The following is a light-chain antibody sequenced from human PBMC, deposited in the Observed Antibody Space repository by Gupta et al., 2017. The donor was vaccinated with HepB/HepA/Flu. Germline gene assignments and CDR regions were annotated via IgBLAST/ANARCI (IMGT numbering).Light chain of an antibody. CDR2: GAS. V-gene: IGKV3-20*01. J-gene: IGKJ1*01. CDR1: QSVRSSY. Sequence: MVLTHSPGTLSLSPGERATLSCRASQSVRSSYLAWYQQKPGQAPRLLIYGASSRATGIPDRFSGSGSGTDFTLTISRLEPEDFAVYYCQQDGSSPGTFGQGTKVEIK. CDR3: QQDGSSPGT.